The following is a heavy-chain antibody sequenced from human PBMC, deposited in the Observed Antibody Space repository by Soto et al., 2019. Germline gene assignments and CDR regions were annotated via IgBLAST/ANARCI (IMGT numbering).Heavy chain of an antibody. V-gene: IGHV3-23*01. Sequence: GGSLRLSCAASGFTFSSYAMSWVRQAPGKGLEWVSAISGSGGSTYYADSVKGRFTISRDNSKDTLYLQMNSLRAEDTAVYYCAREKQITIFGVGPYGMDVWGQGTTVTVSS. CDR1: GFTFSSYA. CDR3: AREKQITIFGVGPYGMDV. J-gene: IGHJ6*02. CDR2: ISGSGGST. D-gene: IGHD3-3*01.